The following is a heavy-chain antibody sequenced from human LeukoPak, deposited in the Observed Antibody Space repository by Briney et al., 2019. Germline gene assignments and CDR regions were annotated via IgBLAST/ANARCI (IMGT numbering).Heavy chain of an antibody. CDR1: GFTFSSYA. CDR3: ARDPWGGNSLGPYYYYMDV. Sequence: QTGGSLRLSCAASGFTFSSYAMHWVRQAPGKGLEWVAVISYDGSNKYYADSVKGRFTISRDNSKNTLYLQMNSLRAEDTAVYYCARDPWGGNSLGPYYYYMDVWGKGTTVTVSS. J-gene: IGHJ6*03. V-gene: IGHV3-30*04. CDR2: ISYDGSNK. D-gene: IGHD4-23*01.